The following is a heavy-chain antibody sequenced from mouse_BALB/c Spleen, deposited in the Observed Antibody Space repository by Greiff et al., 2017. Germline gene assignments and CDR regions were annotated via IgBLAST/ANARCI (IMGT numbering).Heavy chain of an antibody. J-gene: IGHJ2*01. Sequence: EVHLVESGGGLVQPGGSLKLSCAASGFTFSSYTMSWVRQTPEKRLEWVAYISNGGGSTYYPDTVKGRFTISRDNAKNTLYLQMSSLKSEDTAMYYCARKDYGSSFDYWGQGTTLTVSS. V-gene: IGHV5-12-2*01. CDR1: GFTFSSYT. CDR2: ISNGGGST. CDR3: ARKDYGSSFDY. D-gene: IGHD1-1*01.